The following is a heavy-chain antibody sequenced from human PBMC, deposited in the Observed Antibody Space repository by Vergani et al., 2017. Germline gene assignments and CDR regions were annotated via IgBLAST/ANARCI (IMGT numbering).Heavy chain of an antibody. J-gene: IGHJ4*02. D-gene: IGHD6-13*01. Sequence: QVQLQESGPGLVKPSQSLYLTCTVSGGSISVFSYYLGWVRQPAGKGLEWIGRYYYSGRNDYNPSLESRVTITGETSKNTFSLKLNSVTAADTAIYYCARGSRAAGYSGPDSWGQGTRVTVSS. V-gene: IGHV4-61*02. CDR3: ARGSRAAGYSGPDS. CDR2: YYYSGRN. CDR1: GGSISVFSYY.